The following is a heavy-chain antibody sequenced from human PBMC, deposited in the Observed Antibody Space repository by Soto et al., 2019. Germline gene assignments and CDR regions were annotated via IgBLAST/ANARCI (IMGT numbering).Heavy chain of an antibody. CDR1: GYTCTSYY. V-gene: IGHV1-46*01. CDR3: AGAMVPTYYFDY. CDR2: INPSGGST. J-gene: IGHJ4*02. Sequence: GAPVKVSCKASGYTCTSYYMHWARQAPGQGLEWMGIINPSGGSTSYAQKFRGRVTTTRDTSTSTVYMELSSLRSEDTALYYCAGAMVPTYYFDYWGQGTLVTVSS. D-gene: IGHD3-10*01.